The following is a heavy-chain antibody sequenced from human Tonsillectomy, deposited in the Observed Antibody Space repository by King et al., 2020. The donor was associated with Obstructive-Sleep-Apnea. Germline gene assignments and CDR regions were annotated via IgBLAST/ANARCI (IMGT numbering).Heavy chain of an antibody. J-gene: IGHJ4*02. CDR1: GGSISNYY. CDR3: SRHRGVEDYGDYGDYFDY. CDR2: MYYSGNT. V-gene: IGHV4-59*08. Sequence: VQLQESGPGLVKPSDTLSLTCTVSGGSISNYYWSWIRQPPGKGLEWIGYMYYSGNTNFNTSLKSRVTISADTSKIHFALSISSGTAADTAVYYCSRHRGVEDYGDYGDYFDYWGQGTLVTVSS. D-gene: IGHD4-17*01.